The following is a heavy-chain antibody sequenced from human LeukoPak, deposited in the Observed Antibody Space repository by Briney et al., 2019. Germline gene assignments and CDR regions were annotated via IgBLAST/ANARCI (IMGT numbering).Heavy chain of an antibody. CDR3: ARVVWGGDFHYSLDV. Sequence: PSETLSLTCTVSGGSISSSTYYWGWIRQPAGKGLEWIGRIYTSGSTNYNPSLKSRVTMSVDTSKNQVSLKLRSVTAADTAVYYCARVVWGGDFHYSLDVWGKGTTVIVSS. CDR2: IYTSGST. V-gene: IGHV4-61*02. J-gene: IGHJ6*03. CDR1: GGSISSSTYY. D-gene: IGHD7-27*01.